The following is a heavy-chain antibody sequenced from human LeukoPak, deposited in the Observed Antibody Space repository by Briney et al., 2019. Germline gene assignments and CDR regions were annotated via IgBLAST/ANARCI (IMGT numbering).Heavy chain of an antibody. CDR3: ASGITMIVVVTPDNAFDI. Sequence: GGSLRLSCAASRFTLRSDAMSWVRQAPGRGRGWVSAISGSGGSTNYAGSVKGRFPISRDHSKNTPYLHMNSLRAEDTAVYYCASGITMIVVVTPDNAFDIWGQGTMVTVSS. J-gene: IGHJ3*02. CDR2: ISGSGGST. D-gene: IGHD3-22*01. CDR1: RFTLRSDA. V-gene: IGHV3-23*01.